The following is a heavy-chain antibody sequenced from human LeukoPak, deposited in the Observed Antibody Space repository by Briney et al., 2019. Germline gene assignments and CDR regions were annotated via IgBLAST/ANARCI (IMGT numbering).Heavy chain of an antibody. CDR3: ARNGDYGDYFDY. CDR2: IYYSGST. J-gene: IGHJ4*02. D-gene: IGHD4-17*01. CDR1: GGSISSGGYY. Sequence: SETLSLTRTVSGGSISSGGYYWSWIRQHPGKGLEWIGYIYYSGSTYYNPSLKSRVTISVDTSKNQFSLKLSSVTATDTAVYYCARNGDYGDYFDYWGQGTLVTVSS. V-gene: IGHV4-31*03.